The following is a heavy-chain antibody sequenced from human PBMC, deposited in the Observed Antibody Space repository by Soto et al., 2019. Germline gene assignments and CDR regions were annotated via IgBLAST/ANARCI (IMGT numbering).Heavy chain of an antibody. CDR2: IYYSGST. CDR1: GGSLSSSSYY. J-gene: IGHJ3*02. Sequence: SETLSLTCPVSGGSLSSSSYYWGWIRQPPGKGLEWIGSIYYSGSTYYNPSLKSRVTISVDTSKNQFSLKLSSVTAADTAVYYCARVDGVDSEWELPPNDAFDIWGQGTMVTVSS. D-gene: IGHD1-26*01. CDR3: ARVDGVDSEWELPPNDAFDI. V-gene: IGHV4-39*01.